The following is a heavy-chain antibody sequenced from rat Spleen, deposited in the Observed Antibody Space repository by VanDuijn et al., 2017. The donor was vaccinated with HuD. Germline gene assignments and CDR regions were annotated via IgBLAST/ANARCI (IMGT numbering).Heavy chain of an antibody. D-gene: IGHD1-7*01. CDR2: ISYDGSST. V-gene: IGHV5-7*01. Sequence: EVQLVESGGGLVQPGRSLKLSCAASGFTFSDYNMAWVRQAPKKGLEWVATISYDGSSTYYRDSVKGRLTISRDDAKSTLYLQMNSLKSEDTATYYCAVAGYGYWGQGVMVTVSS. CDR3: AVAGYGY. J-gene: IGHJ2*01. CDR1: GFTFSDYN.